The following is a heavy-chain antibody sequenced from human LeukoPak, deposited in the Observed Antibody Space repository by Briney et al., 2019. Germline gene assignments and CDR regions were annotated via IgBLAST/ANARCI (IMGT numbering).Heavy chain of an antibody. CDR1: GFTFSSSW. Sequence: PGGSLRLSCVASGFTFSSSWMSWVRQAPGKGLEWVANIKEDGSQKYYVDSVKGRFTISRDNAKNSLYLQMNSLRAEDTAVYYCARDSAECTGGYCYLVYWGQGTLVTVSS. CDR2: IKEDGSQK. D-gene: IGHD2-8*02. V-gene: IGHV3-7*01. J-gene: IGHJ4*02. CDR3: ARDSAECTGGYCYLVY.